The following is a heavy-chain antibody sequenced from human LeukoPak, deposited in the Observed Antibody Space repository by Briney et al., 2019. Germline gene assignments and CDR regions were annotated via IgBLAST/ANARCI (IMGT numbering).Heavy chain of an antibody. D-gene: IGHD5-24*01. V-gene: IGHV3-23*01. CDR2: ISGGGSTT. CDR3: ARDRGDGYNVFDY. CDR1: GFTFSSYV. J-gene: IGHJ4*02. Sequence: GGSLRLSCAASGFTFSSYVMNWVRQAPGKGLEWVSTISGGGSTTYYADSVKGRFTISRDSSNNTLYLQMNSLRAEDTAVYYCARDRGDGYNVFDYWGQGTLVTVSS.